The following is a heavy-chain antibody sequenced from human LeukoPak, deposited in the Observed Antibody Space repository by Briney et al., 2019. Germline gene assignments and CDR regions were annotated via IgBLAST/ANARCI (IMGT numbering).Heavy chain of an antibody. CDR3: ARGNVDTAMVTPYAYYYYYYGMDV. V-gene: IGHV1-2*04. J-gene: IGHJ6*02. CDR2: INPNSGGT. D-gene: IGHD5-18*01. CDR1: GYTFTGYY. Sequence: GASVKVSCKASGYTFTGYYMHWVRQAPGQGLEWMGWINPNSGGTNYAQKFQGWVTMTRDTSISTAYMELSRLRSDDTAVYYCARGNVDTAMVTPYAYYYYYYGMDVWGQGTTVTVSS.